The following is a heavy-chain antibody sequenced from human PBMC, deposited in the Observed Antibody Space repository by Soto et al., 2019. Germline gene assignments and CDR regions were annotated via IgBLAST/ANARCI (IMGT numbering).Heavy chain of an antibody. Sequence: GSLRLSCAASGFTFSSYAMHWVRQAPGKGLEWVAVISYDGSNKYYADSVKGRFTISRDNSKNTLYLQMNSLRAEDTAVYYCARGVIERGYYYYGMDVWGQGTTVTV. D-gene: IGHD3-16*02. J-gene: IGHJ6*02. CDR1: GFTFSSYA. V-gene: IGHV3-30-3*01. CDR3: ARGVIERGYYYYGMDV. CDR2: ISYDGSNK.